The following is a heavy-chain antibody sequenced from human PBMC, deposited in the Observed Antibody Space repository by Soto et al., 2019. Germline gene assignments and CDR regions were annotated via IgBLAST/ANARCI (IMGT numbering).Heavy chain of an antibody. Sequence: GGSLRLSCAASGFTFSTYAMNWVRQAPGKGLEGVSAISKTGVSKYYAESVRGRFTISRDNSINTLYLQMSGLRTEDTAVYYCAHPRGYGVFDAVDIWGQGTMVTVSS. V-gene: IGHV3-23*01. D-gene: IGHD4-17*01. J-gene: IGHJ3*02. CDR1: GFTFSTYA. CDR3: AHPRGYGVFDAVDI. CDR2: ISKTGVSK.